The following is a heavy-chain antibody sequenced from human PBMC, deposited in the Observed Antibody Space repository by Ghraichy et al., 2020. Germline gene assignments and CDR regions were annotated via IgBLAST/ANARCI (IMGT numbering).Heavy chain of an antibody. J-gene: IGHJ5*02. CDR3: ARVNSGYSSRWFDP. Sequence: SETLSLTCTVSGGSISSGDYYWSWIRQPPGKGLEWIGYIYYSGSTNYNPSLKSRVTISVDTSKNQFSLKLSSVTAADTAVYYCARVNSGYSSRWFDPWGQGTRVTVSS. V-gene: IGHV4-61*08. D-gene: IGHD5-18*01. CDR2: IYYSGST. CDR1: GGSISSGDYY.